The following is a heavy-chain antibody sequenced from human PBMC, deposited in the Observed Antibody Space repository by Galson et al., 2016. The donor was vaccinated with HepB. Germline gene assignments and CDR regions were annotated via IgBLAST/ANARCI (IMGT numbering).Heavy chain of an antibody. CDR3: ARLSNGWIRFDS. CDR1: GGSFSAYQ. Sequence: TLSLTCVVDGGSFSAYQWAWIRQSPGRGLEWIGEINHSGYTSYNPSLGSRVTISIDTSRNQFSLRMTSVTAADTAFYYCARLSNGWIRFDSWGQGSLVTVSS. D-gene: IGHD6-19*01. J-gene: IGHJ4*02. CDR2: INHSGYT. V-gene: IGHV4-34*01.